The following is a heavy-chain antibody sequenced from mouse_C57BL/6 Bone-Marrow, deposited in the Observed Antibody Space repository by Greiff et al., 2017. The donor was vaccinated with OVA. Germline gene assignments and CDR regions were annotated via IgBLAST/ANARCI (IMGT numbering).Heavy chain of an antibody. CDR1: GFTFSSYG. CDR3: ARPRGGFAY. Sequence: EVNLVESGGDLVKPGGSLKLSCAASGFTFSSYGMSWVRQTPDKRLEWVATISSGGSYTYYPDSVKGRFTISRDNAKNTLYLQMSSLKSEDTAMYYCARPRGGFAYWGQGTLVTVSA. CDR2: ISSGGSYT. J-gene: IGHJ3*01. V-gene: IGHV5-6*01.